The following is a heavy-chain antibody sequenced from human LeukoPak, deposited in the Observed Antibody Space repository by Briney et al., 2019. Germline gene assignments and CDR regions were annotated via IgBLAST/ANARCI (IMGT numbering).Heavy chain of an antibody. Sequence: PGGSLRLSCAASGFTFSSYGMSWVRQAPGKGLEWVSAISGSGGSTYYADSVKGRFTISRDNAKNSLYLQMNSLRAEDTAVYYCAKGAWTMIVVVTVDYWGQGTLVTVSS. CDR2: ISGSGGST. V-gene: IGHV3-23*01. CDR1: GFTFSSYG. CDR3: AKGAWTMIVVVTVDY. D-gene: IGHD3-22*01. J-gene: IGHJ4*02.